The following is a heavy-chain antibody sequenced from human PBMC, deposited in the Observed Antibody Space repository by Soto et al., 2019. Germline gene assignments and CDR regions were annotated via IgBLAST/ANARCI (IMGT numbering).Heavy chain of an antibody. CDR3: ARDFEQVYDFWSGYSLTGAFDI. CDR1: GYTLTELS. D-gene: IGHD3-3*01. Sequence: ASVKVSCKVSGYTLTELSMHWVRQAPGKGLEWMGWINPNSGGTNYAQKFQGRVTMTRDTSISTAYMELSRLRSDDTAVYYCARDFEQVYDFWSGYSLTGAFDIWGQGTMVTVSS. J-gene: IGHJ3*02. V-gene: IGHV1-2*02. CDR2: INPNSGGT.